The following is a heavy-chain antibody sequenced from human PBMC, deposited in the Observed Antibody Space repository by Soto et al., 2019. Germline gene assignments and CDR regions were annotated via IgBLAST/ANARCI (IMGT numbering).Heavy chain of an antibody. CDR3: ARLTSYRYCWFDP. V-gene: IGHV4-34*01. J-gene: IGHJ5*02. D-gene: IGHD3-9*01. CDR2: INHSGST. CDR1: GGSFSGYY. Sequence: QVQLQQWGAGLLKPSETLSLTCAVYGGSFSGYYWSWIRQPPGKGLEWIGEINHSGSTNYNPSLKSRVTISVDTSKNQFSLKLSSVTAADTAVYYCARLTSYRYCWFDPWGQGTLVTVSS.